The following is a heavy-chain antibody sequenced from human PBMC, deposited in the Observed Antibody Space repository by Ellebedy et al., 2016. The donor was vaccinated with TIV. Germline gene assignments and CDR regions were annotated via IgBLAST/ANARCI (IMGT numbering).Heavy chain of an antibody. CDR3: ASPTRAPRLYCGGDCYSGATSQRGSNYYYYYMDV. CDR2: IIPIFGTA. V-gene: IGHV1-69*13. Sequence: SVKVSCXASGGTFSSYAISWVRQAPGQGLEWMGGIIPIFGTANYAQKFQGRVTITADESTSTAYMELSSLRSEDTAVYYCASPTRAPRLYCGGDCYSGATSQRGSNYYYYYMDVWGKGTTVTVSS. J-gene: IGHJ6*03. CDR1: GGTFSSYA. D-gene: IGHD2-21*01.